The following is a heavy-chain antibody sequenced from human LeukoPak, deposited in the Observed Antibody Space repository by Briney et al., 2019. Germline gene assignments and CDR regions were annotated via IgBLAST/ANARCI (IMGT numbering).Heavy chain of an antibody. CDR3: ARSLGIVVVTAIPSWFDP. CDR2: IYYSGST. Sequence: SETLSLTCTVSGGSISSSSYYWGWIRQPPGTGLEWIGSIYYSGSTYYNPSLKSRVTISVDTSKNQFSLKLSSVTAADTAVYYCARSLGIVVVTAIPSWFDPWGQGTLVTVSS. D-gene: IGHD2-21*02. V-gene: IGHV4-39*01. J-gene: IGHJ5*02. CDR1: GGSISSSSYY.